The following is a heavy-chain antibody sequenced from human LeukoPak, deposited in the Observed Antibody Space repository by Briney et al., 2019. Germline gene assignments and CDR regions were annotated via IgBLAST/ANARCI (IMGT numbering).Heavy chain of an antibody. D-gene: IGHD2-2*01. Sequence: GGSLRLSCAASGFTFSSYAMSWVRQAPGKGLVWVSRINPDGSTTTYADSVEGRFTISRDNAKNTLYLQMSSLRAEDMAVYYCARVGVGMYHFDHWGQGTLVTVSS. CDR3: ARVGVGMYHFDH. V-gene: IGHV3-74*01. CDR2: INPDGSTT. CDR1: GFTFSSYA. J-gene: IGHJ4*02.